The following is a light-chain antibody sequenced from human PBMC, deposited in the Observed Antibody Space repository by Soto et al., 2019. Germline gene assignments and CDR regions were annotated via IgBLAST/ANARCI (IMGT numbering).Light chain of an antibody. CDR3: SSYAGNNNFV. J-gene: IGLJ1*01. V-gene: IGLV2-8*01. Sequence: QSSLTQPPSASGSPGQSVTVSCTGSSSDIGDYNFVSWYQQHPGKAPKLIIYEVKKRPSGVPDRFSASKSGNTASLTVSGLRAEDEADYYCSSYAGNNNFVFGSGTKVTVL. CDR2: EVK. CDR1: SSDIGDYNF.